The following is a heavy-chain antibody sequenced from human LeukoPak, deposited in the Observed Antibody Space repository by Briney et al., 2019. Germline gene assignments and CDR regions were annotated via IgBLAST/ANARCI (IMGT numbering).Heavy chain of an antibody. Sequence: SVKVSCKASGGTFSSYAISWVRQAPGQGLEWMGRIIPILGIANYAQKFQGRVAITADKSTSTAYMELSSLRSEDTAVYYCARDSGIAAAGTDYWGQGTLVTVSS. CDR2: IIPILGIA. J-gene: IGHJ4*02. CDR1: GGTFSSYA. D-gene: IGHD6-13*01. V-gene: IGHV1-69*04. CDR3: ARDSGIAAAGTDY.